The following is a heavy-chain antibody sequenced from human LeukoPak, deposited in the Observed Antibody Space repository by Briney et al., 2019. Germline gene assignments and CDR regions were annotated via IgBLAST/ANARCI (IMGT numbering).Heavy chain of an antibody. D-gene: IGHD1-26*01. CDR3: ARDGVGVGATSPLSY. CDR1: GFTFSRHW. J-gene: IGHJ4*02. CDR2: IYSGGST. Sequence: PGGSLRLSCAASGFTFSRHWMNWVRQAPGKGLEWVSVIYSGGSTYYADSVKGRFTISRDNSKNTLYLQMNSLRAEDTAVYYCARDGVGVGATSPLSYWGQGTLVTVSS. V-gene: IGHV3-53*01.